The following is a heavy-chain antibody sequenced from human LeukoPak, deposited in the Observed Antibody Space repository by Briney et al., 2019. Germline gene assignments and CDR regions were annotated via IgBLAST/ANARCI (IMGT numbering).Heavy chain of an antibody. CDR3: ARDGGGLGAAFDI. J-gene: IGHJ3*02. Sequence: ASVKVSCKASGYTFTGYYMHWVRQAPGQGLEWMGWINPNSGGTNYAQKFQGRVTMTRDTSISTAYMELSRLRSDDTAVYYCARDGGGLGAAFDIWGQGTMVTVSS. D-gene: IGHD3-16*01. CDR2: INPNSGGT. V-gene: IGHV1-2*02. CDR1: GYTFTGYY.